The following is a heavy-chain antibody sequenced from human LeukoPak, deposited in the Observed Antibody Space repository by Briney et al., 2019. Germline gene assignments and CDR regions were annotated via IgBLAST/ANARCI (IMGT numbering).Heavy chain of an antibody. CDR2: ITGSGAGT. Sequence: GGSLRLSCAASTFAFSSYAMTWVRQAPGKGLEWVSSITGSGAGTSYADSVKGRFTVSRDNSKNTLYLQMNSLRAEDTAVYYCTKDPNGDYVGAFDFWDQGTLVIVSS. CDR3: TKDPNGDYVGAFDF. V-gene: IGHV3-23*01. J-gene: IGHJ3*01. CDR1: TFAFSSYA. D-gene: IGHD4-17*01.